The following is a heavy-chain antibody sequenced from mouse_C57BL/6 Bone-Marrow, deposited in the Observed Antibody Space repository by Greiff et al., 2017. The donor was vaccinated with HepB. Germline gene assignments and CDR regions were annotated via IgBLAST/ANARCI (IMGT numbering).Heavy chain of an antibody. Sequence: EVKLVESGGGLVQPGGSLKLSCAASGFTFSDYYMYWVRQTPEKRLEWVAYISNGGGSTYYPDTVKGRFTISRDNAKNTLYLQMSRLKSEDTAMYYCAKRGLYYYAMNYWGQGTSVTVSS. J-gene: IGHJ4*01. V-gene: IGHV5-12*01. CDR1: GFTFSDYY. CDR3: AKRGLYYYAMNY. CDR2: ISNGGGST. D-gene: IGHD3-1*01.